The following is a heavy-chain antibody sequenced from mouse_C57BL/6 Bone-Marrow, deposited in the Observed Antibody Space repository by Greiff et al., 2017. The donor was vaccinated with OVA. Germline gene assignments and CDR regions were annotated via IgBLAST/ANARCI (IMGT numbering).Heavy chain of an antibody. V-gene: IGHV14-4*01. CDR1: GFNIKDDY. Sequence: VQLQQSGAELVRPGASVKLSCTASGFNIKDDYMHWVKQRPEQGLEWIGWIDPENGDTEYASKFQGKATITADTSSNTAYLQLSSLTSEDTAVYYCARSNSGYVMDYWGQGTSVTVSS. D-gene: IGHD3-2*02. CDR2: IDPENGDT. J-gene: IGHJ4*01. CDR3: ARSNSGYVMDY.